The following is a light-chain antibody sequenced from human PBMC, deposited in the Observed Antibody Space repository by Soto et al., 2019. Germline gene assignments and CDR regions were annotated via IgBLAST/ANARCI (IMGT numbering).Light chain of an antibody. V-gene: IGKV3-11*01. CDR1: QRFRVL. CDR3: QQRHLWPIT. CDR2: AAY. J-gene: IGKJ5*01. Sequence: VLTQSPVTLSLSPGERATLSFRASQRFRVLLSWDQQQPGPAPRLLIYAAYNRATGIPPRFSRSGSGTDFTLTIRSLEPEDSAVYYCQQRHLWPITSRQGTRDWRL.